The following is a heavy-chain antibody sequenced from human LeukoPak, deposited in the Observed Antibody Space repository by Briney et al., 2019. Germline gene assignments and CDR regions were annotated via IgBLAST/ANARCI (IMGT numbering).Heavy chain of an antibody. Sequence: SETLSLTCAVYGGSFSGYYWSWIRQPPGKGLEWIGEINHSGSTNYNPSFKSRVTISVDTSKNQFSLKLSSVTAADTAVYYCARGSGGTWYFDYWGQGTLVTVSS. CDR2: INHSGST. D-gene: IGHD2-15*01. V-gene: IGHV4-34*01. CDR3: ARGSGGTWYFDY. J-gene: IGHJ4*02. CDR1: GGSFSGYY.